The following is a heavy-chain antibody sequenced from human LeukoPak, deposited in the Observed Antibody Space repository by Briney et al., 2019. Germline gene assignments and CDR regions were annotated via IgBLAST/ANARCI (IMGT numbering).Heavy chain of an antibody. CDR2: ISSSSSYI. Sequence: GGSLRLSCAASGFTFSSYSMNWVRQAPGKGLEWVSSISSSSSYIYYADSVKGRFTISRDNAKNSLYLQMNSLRAEDTAVYYCAREAMVRGVIMGYWGQGTLVTVSS. D-gene: IGHD3-10*01. CDR3: AREAMVRGVIMGY. CDR1: GFTFSSYS. V-gene: IGHV3-21*01. J-gene: IGHJ4*02.